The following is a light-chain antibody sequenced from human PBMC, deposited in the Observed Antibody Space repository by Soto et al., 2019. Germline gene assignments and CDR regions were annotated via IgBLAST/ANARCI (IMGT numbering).Light chain of an antibody. V-gene: IGLV2-11*01. CDR1: SSDVGGYNY. Sequence: QSVLTQPRSVSGSPGQSVTISCTGTSSDVGGYNYVSWYQQHPGKAPKFMIYDVNKRPSGVPDRFSGPKSGNTASLTISGLQAEDEADYYCCSYAGSYTYVFGTGTKVTVL. J-gene: IGLJ1*01. CDR2: DVN. CDR3: CSYAGSYTYV.